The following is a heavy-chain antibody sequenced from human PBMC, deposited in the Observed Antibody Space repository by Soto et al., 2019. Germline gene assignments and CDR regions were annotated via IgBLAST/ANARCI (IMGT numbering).Heavy chain of an antibody. J-gene: IGHJ5*02. D-gene: IGHD1-1*01. CDR1: GASISGYY. V-gene: IGHV4-4*07. CDR3: VRDGTKTLRDWFDP. Sequence: SETLSLTCTVSGASISGYYWSWIRKSAGKGLEWIGRIYATGTTDYNPSLKSRVMMSVDSSKKQFSPKLTSVTAADTAVYYCVRDGTKTLRDWFDPCGQGIPVTVYS. CDR2: IYATGTT.